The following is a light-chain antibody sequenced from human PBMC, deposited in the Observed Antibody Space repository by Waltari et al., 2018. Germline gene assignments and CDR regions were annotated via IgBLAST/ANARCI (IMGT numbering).Light chain of an antibody. CDR1: SSVIGRYND. CDR3: GLYTSSSTWV. V-gene: IGLV2-14*03. Sequence: QSALTQPASVSGSPGQSLTISCTGTSSVIGRYNDVYWYQQLPGKAPKLIIYDVTKGPSGVSNRFSGSKSGDTASLTISGLQAEDEADYYCGLYTSSSTWVFGGGTKVTVL. J-gene: IGLJ3*02. CDR2: DVT.